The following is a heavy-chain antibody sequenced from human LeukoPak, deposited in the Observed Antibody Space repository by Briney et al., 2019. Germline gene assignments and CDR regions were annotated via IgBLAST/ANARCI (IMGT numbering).Heavy chain of an antibody. J-gene: IGHJ5*02. CDR2: ISYDGSNK. V-gene: IGHV3-30-3*01. D-gene: IGHD3-3*01. CDR3: ARDLRYDCWSGPHNWFDP. Sequence: GRSLRLSCAASGFTFSSYAMHWVRQAPGKGLEWVAVISYDGSNKYYADSVKGRFTISRDNSKNTLYLQMNSLRAEDTAVYYCARDLRYDCWSGPHNWFDPWGQGTLVTVSS. CDR1: GFTFSSYA.